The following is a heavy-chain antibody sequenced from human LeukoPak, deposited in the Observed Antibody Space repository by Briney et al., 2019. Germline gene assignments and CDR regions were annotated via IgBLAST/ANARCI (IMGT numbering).Heavy chain of an antibody. J-gene: IGHJ4*02. D-gene: IGHD1-26*01. CDR3: ARGYSGSYFGY. V-gene: IGHV3-64*01. CDR2: VSSNGGST. Sequence: GGSLRLSCAASGFTFSSYAMHWARQAPGKGLEYVSAVSSNGGSTYYANSVKGRFTISRDNSKNTLYLQMGSLRAEDMAVYYCARGYSGSYFGYWGQGTLVTVSS. CDR1: GFTFSSYA.